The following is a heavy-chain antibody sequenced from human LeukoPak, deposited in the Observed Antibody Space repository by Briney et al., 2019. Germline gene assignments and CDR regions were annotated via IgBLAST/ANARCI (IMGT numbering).Heavy chain of an antibody. V-gene: IGHV3-11*01. CDR2: ISSSGSTI. Sequence: GGSLRLSCAASGFTFSDYYMTWIRQAPGKGLEWVSYISSSGSTIYYADSVKGRFTISRDNAKNSLYLQMNSLRAEDTAVYYCAKGGDPGLDWYFDLWGRGTLVTVSS. CDR1: GFTFSDYY. CDR3: AKGGDPGLDWYFDL. J-gene: IGHJ2*01. D-gene: IGHD3/OR15-3a*01.